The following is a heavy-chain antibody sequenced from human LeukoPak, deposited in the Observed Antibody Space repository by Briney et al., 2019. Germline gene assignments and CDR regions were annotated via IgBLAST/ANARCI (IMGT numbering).Heavy chain of an antibody. J-gene: IGHJ4*02. CDR1: GFTFDDYA. CDR2: ISCRSGNI. Sequence: GRSLRLSCAASGFTFDDYAMHWVRQSPGKGLEGVSGISCRSGNIGYADSVKGRFVISIDNAKNSLYLQMDTLRPEDTAFYFCATDLIPNWNDGFHYCGQGTLVTVSS. D-gene: IGHD1-1*01. V-gene: IGHV3-9*01. CDR3: ATDLIPNWNDGFHY.